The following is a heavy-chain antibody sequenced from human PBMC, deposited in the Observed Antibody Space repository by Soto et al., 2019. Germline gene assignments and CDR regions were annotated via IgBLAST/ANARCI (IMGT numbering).Heavy chain of an antibody. D-gene: IGHD4-4*01. J-gene: IGHJ4*02. V-gene: IGHV1-8*01. CDR1: GYTFTSYD. CDR2: MNPNSANT. Sequence: ASVKVSCKASGYTFTSYDINWVRQATGQGIEWMGWMNPNSANTGYAQNFQGRVTMTRNTSISTAYMELSSLRSEDTAVYYCARSPSWETTVTPYYFDYWGQGTLVTRLL. CDR3: ARSPSWETTVTPYYFDY.